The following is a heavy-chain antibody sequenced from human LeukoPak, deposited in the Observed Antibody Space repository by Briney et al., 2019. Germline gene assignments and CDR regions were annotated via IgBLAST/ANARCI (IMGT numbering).Heavy chain of an antibody. Sequence: SETLSLTCTVSGGSISSSSYYWSWIRQPPGKGLEWIGEINHSGSTNYNPSLKSRVTISVDTSKNQFSLKLSSVTAADTAVYYCARGRRKYSSSWSFDYWGQGTLVTVSS. CDR2: INHSGST. J-gene: IGHJ4*02. D-gene: IGHD6-13*01. V-gene: IGHV4-39*07. CDR3: ARGRRKYSSSWSFDY. CDR1: GGSISSSSYY.